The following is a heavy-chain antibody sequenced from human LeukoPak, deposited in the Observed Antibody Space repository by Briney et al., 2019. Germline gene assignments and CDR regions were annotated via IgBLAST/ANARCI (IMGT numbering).Heavy chain of an antibody. CDR2: IYYSGST. Sequence: KTSETLSLTCTVSGGSISRYYWSWIRQPPGKGPEWIGYIYYSGSTNYSPSLKSRVTISVDTSKNQFSLKLSSVTAADTAVYYCARQPLVRGTTYGMDVWGQGTTVTVSS. CDR1: GGSISRYY. V-gene: IGHV4-59*08. D-gene: IGHD2-2*01. CDR3: ARQPLVRGTTYGMDV. J-gene: IGHJ6*02.